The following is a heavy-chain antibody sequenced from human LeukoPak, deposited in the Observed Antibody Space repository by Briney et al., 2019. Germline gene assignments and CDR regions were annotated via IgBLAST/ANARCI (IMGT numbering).Heavy chain of an antibody. V-gene: IGHV3-23*01. D-gene: IGHD3-10*01. CDR3: AKDQFGELHPWDSGDFDY. CDR1: AFTFSCYA. CDR2: ISGSGCST. Sequence: GGSLRLSCAASAFTFSCYAMSWARQAPGKGLEWVSAISGSGCSTYYADSVKDRYTISRDNSTNTLYLQMNSLRAEATAVYYCAKDQFGELHPWDSGDFDYWGQGTLVTVSS. J-gene: IGHJ4*02.